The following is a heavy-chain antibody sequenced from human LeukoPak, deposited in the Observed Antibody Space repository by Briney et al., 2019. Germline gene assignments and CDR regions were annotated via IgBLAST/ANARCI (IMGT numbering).Heavy chain of an antibody. J-gene: IGHJ2*01. Sequence: SETLSLTCTVSGGSISSYYCSWIRQPAGKGLEWIGRIYTSGSTNYNPSLKSRVTMSVDTSKNQFSLKLSSVTAADTAVYYCARDRWGRGPGRRNWYFDLWGRGTLVTVSS. V-gene: IGHV4-4*07. D-gene: IGHD1-26*01. CDR2: IYTSGST. CDR3: ARDRWGRGPGRRNWYFDL. CDR1: GGSISSYY.